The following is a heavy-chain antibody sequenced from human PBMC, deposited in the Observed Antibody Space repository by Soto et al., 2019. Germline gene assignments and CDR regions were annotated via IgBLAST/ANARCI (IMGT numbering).Heavy chain of an antibody. CDR2: INPSGGST. J-gene: IGHJ4*02. CDR3: AREYGSGSYYRAGGDY. V-gene: IGHV1-46*01. D-gene: IGHD3-10*01. CDR1: GYTFTSYY. Sequence: ASVKVSCKASGYTFTSYYMHWVRQAPGQGLEWMGIINPSGGSTSYAQKFQGRVTMTRDTSTSTVYMELSSLRSEDTAVYYCAREYGSGSYYRAGGDYWGQGTLVTVSS.